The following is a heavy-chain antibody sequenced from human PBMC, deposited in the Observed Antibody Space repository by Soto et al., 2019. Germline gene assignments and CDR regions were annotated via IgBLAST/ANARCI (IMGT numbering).Heavy chain of an antibody. CDR2: IFSNDEK. CDR1: GFSLSNARMG. CDR3: ARIGRYYDILTGGNWFDP. Sequence: SGPTLVNPTETLTLTCTVSGFSLSNARMGVSWIRQPPGKALEWLAHIFSNDEKSYSTSLKSRLTISKDTSKSQVVLTMTNMDPVDTATYYCARIGRYYDILTGGNWFDPWGQGTLVTVSS. V-gene: IGHV2-26*01. D-gene: IGHD3-9*01. J-gene: IGHJ5*02.